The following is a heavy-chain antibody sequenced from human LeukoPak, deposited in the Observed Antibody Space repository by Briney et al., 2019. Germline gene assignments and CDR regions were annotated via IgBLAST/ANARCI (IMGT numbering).Heavy chain of an antibody. D-gene: IGHD6-13*01. V-gene: IGHV4-30-2*01. J-gene: IGHJ4*02. CDR3: AVIAAAADY. CDR2: IYHSGNT. CDR1: GASVSSGAYS. Sequence: SETLSLTCAVSGASVSSGAYSWSWIRQPPGKGLEWIGYIYHSGNTIYNPSLKSRVTMSLDRSKNQFSLKLNSVTAADTAVYYCAVIAAAADYWGQGTLVTVSS.